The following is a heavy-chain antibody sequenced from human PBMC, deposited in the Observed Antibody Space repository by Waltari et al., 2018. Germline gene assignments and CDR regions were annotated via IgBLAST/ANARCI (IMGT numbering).Heavy chain of an antibody. Sequence: QVQLVQSGAEVKKPGASVKVSCKASGYTFTSYGISWVRQAPGQGLEWMGWISAYNGNTNYAQKLQGRVTMTTDTSTSTAYMELRSLRSDDTAVYYCARDLGSGDPLTYYYYYGMDVWGQGTTVTVSS. D-gene: IGHD4-17*01. V-gene: IGHV1-18*01. CDR2: ISAYNGNT. CDR3: ARDLGSGDPLTYYYYYGMDV. CDR1: GYTFTSYG. J-gene: IGHJ6*02.